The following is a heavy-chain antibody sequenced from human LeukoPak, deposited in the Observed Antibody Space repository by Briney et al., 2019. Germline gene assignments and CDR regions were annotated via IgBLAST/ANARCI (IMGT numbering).Heavy chain of an antibody. CDR3: ARERYYYDSSGFDY. D-gene: IGHD3-22*01. CDR1: GFTFSSYS. CDR2: ISSSSSYI. Sequence: GGSLRLSCAASGFTFSSYSMNWVRQAPGKRLEWVSSISSSSSYIYYADSVKGRFTISRDNAKNSLYLQMNSLRAEDTAVYYCARERYYYDSSGFDYWGQGTLVTVSS. J-gene: IGHJ4*02. V-gene: IGHV3-21*01.